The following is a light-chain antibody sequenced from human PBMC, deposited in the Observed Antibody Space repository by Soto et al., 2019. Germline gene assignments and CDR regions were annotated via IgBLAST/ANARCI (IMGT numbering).Light chain of an antibody. Sequence: EIVMTQSPATLSVSPGERATLSCRASESVSSNLAWYQQKFGQAPRLLIYGASSRAAGIPDRFSGSGSGTDFTLTISRLEPEDFAVYYCHQYGGSPATFGQGTKVDIK. CDR1: ESVSSN. CDR2: GAS. V-gene: IGKV3-20*01. CDR3: HQYGGSPAT. J-gene: IGKJ1*01.